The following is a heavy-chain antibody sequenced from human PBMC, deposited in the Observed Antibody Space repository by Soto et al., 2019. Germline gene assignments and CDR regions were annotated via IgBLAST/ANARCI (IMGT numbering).Heavy chain of an antibody. V-gene: IGHV4-39*07. D-gene: IGHD6-13*01. J-gene: IGHJ5*02. Sequence: PSETLSLTCTASGDSLSRSSFYWGWVRQPPGKGLEWIGAVYYSGRTYYNSSLQSRVTMSVDKAKNRLSLKLSSVTAADTAVYYCAREPGIAAAGPTGGFDPWGQGTLVTVSS. CDR1: GDSLSRSSFY. CDR3: AREPGIAAAGPTGGFDP. CDR2: VYYSGRT.